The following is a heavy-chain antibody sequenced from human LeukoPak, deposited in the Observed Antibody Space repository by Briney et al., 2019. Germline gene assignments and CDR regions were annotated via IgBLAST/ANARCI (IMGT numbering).Heavy chain of an antibody. D-gene: IGHD1-7*01. J-gene: IGHJ4*02. Sequence: GSLRLSCAASGFTFSSYAMSWVRQAPGKGLEWVSAISGSGGSTYYADSVKGRFTISRDNSKNTLYLQMNSLRAEDTAVYYCVMIITGTTPYHYFDYWGQGTLVTVSS. V-gene: IGHV3-23*01. CDR3: VMIITGTTPYHYFDY. CDR1: GFTFSSYA. CDR2: ISGSGGST.